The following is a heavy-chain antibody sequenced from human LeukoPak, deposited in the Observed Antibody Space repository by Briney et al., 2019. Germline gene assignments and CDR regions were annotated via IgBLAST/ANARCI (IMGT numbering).Heavy chain of an antibody. J-gene: IGHJ4*02. Sequence: VASVKVSCKASGYDFTSVGITWVRRAPGQGPEWMGWISPYNGNTRYAQKFQGRVAMTTDTSTTTAYMELRGLRFNDTAVYYCARAGPGSGWYFDYWGQGTLVTVSS. CDR3: ARAGPGSGWYFDY. CDR1: GYDFTSVG. V-gene: IGHV1-18*01. D-gene: IGHD6-19*01. CDR2: ISPYNGNT.